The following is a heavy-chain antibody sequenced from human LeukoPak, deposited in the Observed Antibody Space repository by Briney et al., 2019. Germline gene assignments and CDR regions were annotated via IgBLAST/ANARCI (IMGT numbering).Heavy chain of an antibody. CDR1: GFTFSSYW. Sequence: PGGSLRLSCAASGFTFSSYWMHWVRQAPGKGLVWVSRINSDGSSTSYADSVKGRFTISRDNAENTLYLQMNSLRAEDTVVYYCASNGGSYIAKGAFDIWGQGTMVTVSS. V-gene: IGHV3-74*01. CDR3: ASNGGSYIAKGAFDI. CDR2: INSDGSST. D-gene: IGHD1-26*01. J-gene: IGHJ3*02.